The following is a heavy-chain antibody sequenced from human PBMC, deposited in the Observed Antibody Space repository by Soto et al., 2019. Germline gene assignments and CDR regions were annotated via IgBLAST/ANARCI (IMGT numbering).Heavy chain of an antibody. CDR3: ERGQVADHYYYYGMDV. CDR2: TYYRSKWYN. Sequence: QTLSLTCAISGDSVSSNSAAWNWIRQSPSRGLEWLGRTYYRSKWYNDYAVSVKSRITINPDTSKNQFSLQLNSVTPEDTAVYYCERGQVADHYYYYGMDVWGQGTTATVS. J-gene: IGHJ6*02. V-gene: IGHV6-1*01. D-gene: IGHD6-19*01. CDR1: GDSVSSNSAA.